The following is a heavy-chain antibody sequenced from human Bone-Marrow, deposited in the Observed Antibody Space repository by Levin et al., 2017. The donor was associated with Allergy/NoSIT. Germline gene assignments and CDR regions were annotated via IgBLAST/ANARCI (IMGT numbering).Heavy chain of an antibody. CDR1: GFTFSTYG. CDR3: AKETPDGSGSVPPSYFDH. Sequence: GGSLRLSCAASGFTFSTYGMHWVRQAPGKGLEWVAVISNDGSNTYYGDSVRGRFTISRDNSQNTLSLQISSLRSEDTALYYCAKETPDGSGSVPPSYFDHWGQGTLVTVSS. V-gene: IGHV3-30*18. D-gene: IGHD3-10*01. J-gene: IGHJ4*02. CDR2: ISNDGSNT.